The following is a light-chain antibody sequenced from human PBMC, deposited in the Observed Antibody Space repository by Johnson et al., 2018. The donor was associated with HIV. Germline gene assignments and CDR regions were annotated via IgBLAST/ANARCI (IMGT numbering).Light chain of an antibody. CDR2: DNN. J-gene: IGLJ1*01. CDR3: GTWDSSLSADV. Sequence: QSVLTQPPSVSAAPGQKVTISCSGSSSNIGNNNVSWYQQLPGTAPKLLIYDNNKRPSGIPDRFSGSKSGTSATLDITGLQTGDEADYYCGTWDSSLSADVFGPGTKVTVL. V-gene: IGLV1-51*01. CDR1: SSNIGNNN.